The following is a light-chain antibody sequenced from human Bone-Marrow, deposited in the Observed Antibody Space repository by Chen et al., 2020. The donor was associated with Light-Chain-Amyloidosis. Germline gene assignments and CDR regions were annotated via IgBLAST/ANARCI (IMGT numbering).Light chain of an antibody. CDR2: AAS. J-gene: IGKJ3*01. V-gene: IGKV1-NL1*01. Sequence: DIQMTQSPSFLSASVGDRVPITCRASQGISNSLAWYQQKPGKAPKLLLYAASTLESGVPSRVSGSGSGTDYTLTISSLQPEDFATYYCQHYYGTLLSFGPGTKVDIK. CDR1: QGISNS. CDR3: QHYYGTLLS.